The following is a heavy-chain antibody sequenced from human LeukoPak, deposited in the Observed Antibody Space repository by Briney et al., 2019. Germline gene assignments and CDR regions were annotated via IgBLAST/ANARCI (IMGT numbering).Heavy chain of an antibody. Sequence: GGSLRLSCAASGFTFSSYWMHWVRQAPGKGLVWVSRINSDGSSTSYADSVKGRFTISRDNAKNTLYLQMNSLRAEDTAVYYCAKLYSSIWEVYYFFMDVWGKGTTVTVSS. CDR1: GFTFSSYW. CDR3: AKLYSSIWEVYYFFMDV. V-gene: IGHV3-74*01. J-gene: IGHJ6*03. D-gene: IGHD6-13*01. CDR2: INSDGSST.